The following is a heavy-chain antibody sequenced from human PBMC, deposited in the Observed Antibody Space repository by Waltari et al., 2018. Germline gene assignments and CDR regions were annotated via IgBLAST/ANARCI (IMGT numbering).Heavy chain of an antibody. Sequence: QVHLQESGPGLLKASETLSPTCGVSAYSINSGFYWGWTRQPPGKGLEWVATIYHDGTTYYNPSLKSRATISMDTSKNHFSLKLQSVTAADTAVYYCTRQVLGYCTSAACRRLESWGQGTLVTVSS. CDR1: AYSINSGFY. CDR3: TRQVLGYCTSAACRRLES. D-gene: IGHD2-2*03. V-gene: IGHV4-38-2*01. CDR2: IYHDGTT. J-gene: IGHJ4*02.